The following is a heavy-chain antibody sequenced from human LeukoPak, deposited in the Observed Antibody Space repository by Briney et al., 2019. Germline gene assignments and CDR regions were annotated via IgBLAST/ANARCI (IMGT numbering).Heavy chain of an antibody. J-gene: IGHJ4*02. V-gene: IGHV3-43*01. Sequence: GGSLRLSCEASGLSIGDYTMHWVRQVPGKGLEWVSLISRNGVATKYADSVRGRFIVSRDNAKNSLYLQMNSLRAEDTAVYYCARVISVAGYDYWGQGTPVTVSS. CDR3: ARVISVAGYDY. CDR1: GLSIGDYT. CDR2: ISRNGVAT. D-gene: IGHD6-19*01.